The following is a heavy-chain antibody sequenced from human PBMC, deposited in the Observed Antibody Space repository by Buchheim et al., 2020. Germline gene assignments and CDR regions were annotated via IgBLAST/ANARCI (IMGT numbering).Heavy chain of an antibody. CDR1: GGSFSGYY. CDR3: ARVRPVVGFVGVVTSYGMDV. V-gene: IGHV4-34*01. D-gene: IGHD3-3*01. Sequence: QVQLQQWGAGLLKPSETLSLTCAVYGGSFSGYYWRWLRQPPGKGLEWIGEINHRGSTNYNRFLKSRVTISVDTSKNQFSLKLSSVTAADTAVYYWARVRPVVGFVGVVTSYGMDVWGQGTT. CDR2: INHRGST. J-gene: IGHJ6*02.